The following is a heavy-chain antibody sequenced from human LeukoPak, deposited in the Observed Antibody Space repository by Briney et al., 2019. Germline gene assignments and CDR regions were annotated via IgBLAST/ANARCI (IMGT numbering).Heavy chain of an antibody. J-gene: IGHJ3*02. CDR3: ARGRILVVRGVIGLEAFDI. CDR1: GYTFTGYY. CDR2: TNPNSGGT. Sequence: ASVKVSCKASGYTFTGYYMHWVRQAPGQGLEWMGWTNPNSGGTNYAQKFQGRVTMTRDTSISTAYMELSRLRSDDTAVYYCARGRILVVRGVIGLEAFDIWGQGTMVTVSS. D-gene: IGHD3-10*01. V-gene: IGHV1-2*02.